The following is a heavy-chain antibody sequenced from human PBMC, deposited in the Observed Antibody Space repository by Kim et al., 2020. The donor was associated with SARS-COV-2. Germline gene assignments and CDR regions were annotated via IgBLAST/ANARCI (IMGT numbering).Heavy chain of an antibody. CDR3: ASGGYYYDSSGRSAFDI. Sequence: VKGQFTSSRSNAKNSLYLQMNSLRAEDTAVYYCASGGYYYDSSGRSAFDIWGQGTMVTVSS. J-gene: IGHJ3*02. D-gene: IGHD3-22*01. V-gene: IGHV3-11*04.